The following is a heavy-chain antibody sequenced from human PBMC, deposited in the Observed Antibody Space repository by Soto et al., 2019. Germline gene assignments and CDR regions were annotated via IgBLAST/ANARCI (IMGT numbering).Heavy chain of an antibody. CDR2: ISGSGGST. V-gene: IGHV3-23*01. CDR3: AKVRDYCSGGSCYGFDP. D-gene: IGHD2-15*01. J-gene: IGHJ5*02. Sequence: GGSLRLSCAASGFTFSSYAMSWVRQAPGKGLEWVSAISGSGGSTYYADSVKGRFTISRDNSKNTLYLQMNSLRAEDTAVYYCAKVRDYCSGGSCYGFDPWGQGTLVTVSS. CDR1: GFTFSSYA.